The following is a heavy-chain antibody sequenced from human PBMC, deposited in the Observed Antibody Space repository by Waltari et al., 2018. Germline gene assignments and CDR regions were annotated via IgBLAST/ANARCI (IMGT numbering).Heavy chain of an antibody. CDR2: INHSGST. D-gene: IGHD5-12*01. CDR3: ARMRRRWLQLRDAFDI. V-gene: IGHV4-34*01. Sequence: QVQLQQWGAGLLKPSETLSLTCAVYGWSFSGYYWSWLRQPPGKGLEWIGEINHSGSTNYNPSLKSRVTISVDTSKNQFSLKLSSVTAADTAVYYCARMRRRWLQLRDAFDIWGQGTMVTVSS. CDR1: GWSFSGYY. J-gene: IGHJ3*02.